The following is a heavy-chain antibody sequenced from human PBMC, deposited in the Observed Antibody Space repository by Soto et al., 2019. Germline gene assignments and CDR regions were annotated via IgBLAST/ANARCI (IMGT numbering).Heavy chain of an antibody. CDR1: GYSFTSYW. V-gene: IGHV5-10-1*01. CDR3: ASGEAHGMDV. CDR2: IDPSDSYT. Sequence: GESLKISCRGSGYSFTSYWISWVRQTPGKGLEWMGRIDPSDSYTNYSPSFQGHVTISADKSISTAYLQWSSLKASDTAMYYCASGEAHGMDVWGQGTTVTVSS. J-gene: IGHJ6*02.